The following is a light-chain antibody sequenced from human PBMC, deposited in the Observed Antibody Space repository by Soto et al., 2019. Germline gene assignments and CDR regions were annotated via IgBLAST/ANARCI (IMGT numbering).Light chain of an antibody. V-gene: IGKV3D-15*01. Sequence: EIVMTQSPATLSETPLERAIFSCRASQSFDSKLAWYQQKLGQAPRLLIYDASTRATGIPARFSGSGSGTEFTLTISSLQSEDFAIYYCQQYYVWNTFGGGTKV. J-gene: IGKJ4*01. CDR3: QQYYVWNT. CDR2: DAS. CDR1: QSFDSK.